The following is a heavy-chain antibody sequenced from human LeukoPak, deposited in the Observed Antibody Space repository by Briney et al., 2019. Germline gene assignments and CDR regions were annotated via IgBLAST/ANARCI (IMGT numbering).Heavy chain of an antibody. CDR2: MNPNSGNT. D-gene: IGHD6-19*01. V-gene: IGHV1-8*03. J-gene: IGHJ4*02. CDR3: ARAIQGQWLAFDY. Sequence: ASVKVSCKASGYTFTSYDINWVRQATGQGLEWMGWMNPNSGNTGYAQKFQGRVTITRNTSISTAYMELRSLRSEDTAVYYCARAIQGQWLAFDYWGQGTLVTVSS. CDR1: GYTFTSYD.